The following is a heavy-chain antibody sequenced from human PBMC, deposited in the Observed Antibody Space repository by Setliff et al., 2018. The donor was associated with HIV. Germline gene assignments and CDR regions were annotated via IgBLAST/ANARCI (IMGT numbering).Heavy chain of an antibody. CDR2: MYYSGST. Sequence: SETLSLTCTVSGGSISSSSYYWGWIRQPPGRGLEWIGSMYYSGSTYYNPSLKSRVTISVDTSKKQFSLKLTSVTAADTAVYYCARYSPRGYTLTGPYWGQGTLVTVSS. CDR1: GGSISSSSYY. D-gene: IGHD6-25*01. J-gene: IGHJ4*02. V-gene: IGHV4-39*07. CDR3: ARYSPRGYTLTGPY.